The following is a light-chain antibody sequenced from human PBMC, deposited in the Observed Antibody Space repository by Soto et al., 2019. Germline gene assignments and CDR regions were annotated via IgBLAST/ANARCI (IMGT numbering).Light chain of an antibody. CDR3: PELTIWPQT. J-gene: IGKJ1*01. CDR1: QSVSSY. CDR2: DAS. Sequence: CRASQSVSSYLAWYQQKPGQAPRLLIYDASNRATGIPARFSGSGSGTAFTRTIGSSEVEAFPLYRSPELTIWPQTFGQGTKV. V-gene: IGKV3-11*01.